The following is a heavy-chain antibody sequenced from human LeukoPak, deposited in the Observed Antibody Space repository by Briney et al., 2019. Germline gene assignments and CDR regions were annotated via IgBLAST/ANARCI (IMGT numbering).Heavy chain of an antibody. CDR1: GFTVSKNC. CDR3: ASRESPGYYYGMDV. V-gene: IGHV3-66*01. J-gene: IGHJ6*02. D-gene: IGHD3-10*01. CDR2: ITSAGAT. Sequence: GGSLRLSCAASGFTVSKNCMTWVRQAPGKGLDCVSVITSAGATYYADSVKGRFIISRDNSQNTLYLQMNSLRAEHTAVYYCASRESPGYYYGMDVWGQGTTVTVSS.